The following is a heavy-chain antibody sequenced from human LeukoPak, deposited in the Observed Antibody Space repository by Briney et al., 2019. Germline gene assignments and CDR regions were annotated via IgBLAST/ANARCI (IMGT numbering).Heavy chain of an antibody. CDR1: GFTFDDYA. CDR3: AKDMEMATIKLFDF. D-gene: IGHD5-24*01. Sequence: GGSLRLSCAASGFTFDDYAMHWVRQVPGKGLEWVSLISGDGGSTYYADSVKGRFTISRDNSKNSLYLQMNSLSTEDTALYYCAKDMEMATIKLFDFWGQGTLVTVSS. CDR2: ISGDGGST. J-gene: IGHJ4*02. V-gene: IGHV3-43*02.